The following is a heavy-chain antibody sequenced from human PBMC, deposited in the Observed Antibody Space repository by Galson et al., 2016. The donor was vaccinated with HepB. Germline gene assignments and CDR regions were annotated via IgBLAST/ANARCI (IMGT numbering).Heavy chain of an antibody. V-gene: IGHV3-21*01. D-gene: IGHD3-10*01. CDR2: IHSDSSYI. CDR3: VRDSHFGAFDI. CDR1: GLPFSTYS. Sequence: SLRLSCAASGLPFSTYSMNWVRQAPGKGLEWVSYIHSDSSYIYYADSVNGRLTISRDNAKNSLSLRMNSLRAEDTAVYYCVRDSHFGAFDIWGQGTMVTVSS. J-gene: IGHJ3*02.